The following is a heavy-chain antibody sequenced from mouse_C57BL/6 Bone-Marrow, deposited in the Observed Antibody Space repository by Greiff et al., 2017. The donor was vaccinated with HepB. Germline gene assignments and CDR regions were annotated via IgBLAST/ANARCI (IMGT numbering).Heavy chain of an antibody. Sequence: QVQLQQSGAELVRPGTSVKVSCKASGYAFTNYLIEWVKQRPGQGLEWIGVINPGSGGTNYNEKFKGKATLTADKHSSTAYMQLSSLTSEDSAVYFCARSTGSSPHWYFDVWGTGTTVTVSS. CDR3: ARSTGSSPHWYFDV. D-gene: IGHD1-1*01. J-gene: IGHJ1*03. CDR2: INPGSGGT. CDR1: GYAFTNYL. V-gene: IGHV1-54*01.